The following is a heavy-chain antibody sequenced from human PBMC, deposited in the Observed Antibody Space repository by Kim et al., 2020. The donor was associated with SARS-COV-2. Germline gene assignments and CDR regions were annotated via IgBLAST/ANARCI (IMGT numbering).Heavy chain of an antibody. V-gene: IGHV4-34*01. J-gene: IGHJ4*02. D-gene: IGHD5-12*01. CDR3: ARANRRDGYNCDY. Sequence: YPPTLTSRVTISVDTSKNQFSLKLSSVTAADTAVYYCARANRRDGYNCDYWGQGTLVTVSS.